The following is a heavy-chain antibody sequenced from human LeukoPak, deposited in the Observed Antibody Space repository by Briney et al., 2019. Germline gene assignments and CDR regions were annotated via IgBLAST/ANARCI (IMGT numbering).Heavy chain of an antibody. V-gene: IGHV3-7*01. CDR2: IKQDGSEK. CDR3: AELGITMIGGV. CDR1: GFTFSSYW. D-gene: IGHD3-10*02. J-gene: IGHJ6*04. Sequence: PGGSLRLSCAASGFTFSSYWMSWVRQAPGKGLEWVANIKQDGSEKYYVDSVKGRFTISRDNAKNSLYLQMNSLRAEDTTVYYCAELGITMIGGVWGKGTTVTISS.